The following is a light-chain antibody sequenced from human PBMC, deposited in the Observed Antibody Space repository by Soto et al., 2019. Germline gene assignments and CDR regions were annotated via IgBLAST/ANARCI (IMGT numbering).Light chain of an antibody. V-gene: IGLV2-23*02. J-gene: IGLJ2*01. CDR3: CSYAGSSTLI. Sequence: QSALTQPASVSGSPGQSINISCTGTSSDVGTFDVVSWYQQHPGKAPKLMIYEVTKRPSGFSNRFSGSKSGNTASLTISGLQAEDEADHYCCSYAGSSTLIFGGGTKLTVL. CDR2: EVT. CDR1: SSDVGTFDV.